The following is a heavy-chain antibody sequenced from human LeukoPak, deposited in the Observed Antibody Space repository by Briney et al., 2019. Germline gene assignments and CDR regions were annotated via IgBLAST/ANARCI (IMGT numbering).Heavy chain of an antibody. D-gene: IGHD6-13*01. V-gene: IGHV3-74*01. CDR3: AKGLHSSSLPVFDY. J-gene: IGHJ4*02. CDR2: IKGDGSST. CDR1: AFTFNNYW. Sequence: GGSLRLSCVASAFTFNNYWMHWVRQAPGKGLVWVSRIKGDGSSTNYADSVRGRFTISRDNAENSLYLQMNSLRAEDMALYYCAKGLHSSSLPVFDYWGQGTLVTVSS.